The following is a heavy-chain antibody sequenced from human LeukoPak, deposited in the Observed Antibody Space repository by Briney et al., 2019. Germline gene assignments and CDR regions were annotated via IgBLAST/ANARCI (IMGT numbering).Heavy chain of an antibody. D-gene: IGHD2-15*01. V-gene: IGHV1-18*01. Sequence: GASVKVSCKAPGYTFTSYSISWVRQAPGQGPEWMGWMSAYNGNTIYAQKVKGRVTMTTDTSTSTAYMELRSLKSDDKAGYYSARASYCSDDSCYSDYWGQGTLGTVSP. CDR1: GYTFTSYS. CDR3: ARASYCSDDSCYSDY. CDR2: MSAYNGNT. J-gene: IGHJ4*02.